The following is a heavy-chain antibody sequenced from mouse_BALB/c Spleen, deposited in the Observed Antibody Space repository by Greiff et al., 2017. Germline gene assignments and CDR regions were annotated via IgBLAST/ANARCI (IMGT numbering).Heavy chain of an antibody. V-gene: IGHV5-17*02. CDR1: GFTFSSFG. Sequence: EVQVVESGGGLVKPGGSLKLSCAASGFTFSSFGMHWVRQAPEKGLEWVAYISSGSSTIYYADTVKGRFTISRDNPKNTLFLQMTSLRSEDTAMYYCARSYDYAMDYWGQGTSVTVSS. J-gene: IGHJ4*01. CDR2: ISSGSSTI. D-gene: IGHD2-12*01. CDR3: ARSYDYAMDY.